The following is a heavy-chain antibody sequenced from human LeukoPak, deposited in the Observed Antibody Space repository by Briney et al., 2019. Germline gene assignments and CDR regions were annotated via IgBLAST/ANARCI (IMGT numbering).Heavy chain of an antibody. CDR1: GFTFSSYA. CDR3: AAPSYCSSTSCVQYYYYGMDV. J-gene: IGHJ6*02. CDR2: ISYDGSNK. D-gene: IGHD2-2*01. Sequence: PGRSLRLSCAASGFTFSSYAMQWVRQAPGKGLEWVAVISYDGSNKYYADSVKGRFTISRDNSKNTLYLQMNSLRAEDTAVYYCAAPSYCSSTSCVQYYYYGMDVWGQGTTVTVSS. V-gene: IGHV3-30-3*01.